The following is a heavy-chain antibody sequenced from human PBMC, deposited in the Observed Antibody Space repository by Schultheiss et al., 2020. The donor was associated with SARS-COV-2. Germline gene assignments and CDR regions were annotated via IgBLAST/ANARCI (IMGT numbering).Heavy chain of an antibody. D-gene: IGHD3-22*01. CDR3: ASMTYHDSRGIDS. CDR2: IYTSGST. J-gene: IGHJ4*02. CDR1: GGSISSGSYY. Sequence: SETLSLTCTVSGGSISSGSYYWSWIRQPAGKGLEWIGRIYTSGSTNYNPSLKSRVTISGDTSNNQFFLRLNSVTAADTAVYYCASMTYHDSRGIDSWGQGTLVTVSS. V-gene: IGHV4-61*02.